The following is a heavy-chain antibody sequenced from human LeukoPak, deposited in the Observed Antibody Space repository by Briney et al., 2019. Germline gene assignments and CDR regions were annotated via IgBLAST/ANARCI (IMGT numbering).Heavy chain of an antibody. D-gene: IGHD6-13*01. CDR1: GGSISSTSNY. Sequence: SETLSLTCTVSGGSISSTSNYWGWIRQPPGKGLEWIGSFYYSGSTYYNPSLNSRVTISVDTSKNQLSLRLSSVTAADTAVYYCATHIAATGYYFDYWGQGTLVTVSS. CDR3: ATHIAATGYYFDY. V-gene: IGHV4-39*01. CDR2: FYYSGST. J-gene: IGHJ4*02.